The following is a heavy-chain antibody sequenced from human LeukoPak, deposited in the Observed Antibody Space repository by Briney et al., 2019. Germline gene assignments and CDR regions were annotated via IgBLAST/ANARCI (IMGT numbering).Heavy chain of an antibody. J-gene: IGHJ4*02. Sequence: SETLSLTCSVFGGSLNGGSFYWRCLRQHPERGLEWIGYISYSGSTHLNPSLKSRVSISRDTSKNQFSLNVNSVSAADPCVYYCARRPWGVVVVTPYYFDNWGQGTLVTVSS. CDR2: ISYSGST. CDR3: ARRPWGVVVVTPYYFDN. V-gene: IGHV4-31*03. D-gene: IGHD2-15*01. CDR1: GGSLNGGSFY.